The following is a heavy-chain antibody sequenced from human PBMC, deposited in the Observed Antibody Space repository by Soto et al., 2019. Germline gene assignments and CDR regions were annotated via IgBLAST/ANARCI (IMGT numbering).Heavy chain of an antibody. CDR3: ARRSYSGAGDC. CDR1: GFSFGRYW. D-gene: IGHD2-15*01. Sequence: VGSLRVSCVASGFSFGRYWMSWVRQAPGKGLEWVANIKQDGSEKNYVDSMKGRFTIYRDNAKNSVYLQMNSLRAEDTAVYYCARRSYSGAGDCWGQGTLVTVSS. J-gene: IGHJ4*02. V-gene: IGHV3-7*01. CDR2: IKQDGSEK.